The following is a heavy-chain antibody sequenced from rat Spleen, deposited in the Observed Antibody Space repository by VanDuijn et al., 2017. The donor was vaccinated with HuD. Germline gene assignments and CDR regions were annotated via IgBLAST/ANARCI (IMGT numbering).Heavy chain of an antibody. CDR2: IWSGGTT. CDR1: GFSLTSHG. D-gene: IGHD4-4*01. J-gene: IGHJ2*01. CDR3: ARRXNRGSGYXDS. V-gene: IGHV2-15*01. Sequence: QVQLKESGPDLVHPSQTLSLTCTVSGFSLTSHGVSWVRPPPGKGLEWIGAIWSGGTTDYTSPLKSRLSISRDTSKSQVLLKMXXXQAXDTAXXFCARRXNRGSGYXDSWGQGIMVTVSS.